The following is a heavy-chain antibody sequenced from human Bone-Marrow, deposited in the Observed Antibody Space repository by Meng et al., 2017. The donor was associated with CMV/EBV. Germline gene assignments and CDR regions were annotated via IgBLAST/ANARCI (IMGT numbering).Heavy chain of an antibody. CDR3: ARGRYNWNYGGGAFDI. V-gene: IGHV1-2*02. D-gene: IGHD1-7*01. CDR1: GYTFTGYY. Sequence: ASVKVSCKASGYTFTGYYMHWVRQAPGQGLEWMGWLNPNSDGTNYAQKFQGRVTMTRDTSISTAYMELSRLGSDDTAVYYCARGRYNWNYGGGAFDIWGQGTMVTVSS. CDR2: LNPNSDGT. J-gene: IGHJ3*02.